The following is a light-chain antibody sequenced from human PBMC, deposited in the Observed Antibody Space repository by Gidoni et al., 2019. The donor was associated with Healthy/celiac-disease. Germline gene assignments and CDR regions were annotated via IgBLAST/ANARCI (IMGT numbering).Light chain of an antibody. CDR3: QQRSNWPRT. CDR1: QSVSSY. J-gene: IGKJ2*01. V-gene: IGKV3-11*01. CDR2: DAS. Sequence: EIVLTQSPATLSLSPGARATLSRSASQSVSSYLAWYQQKPGQAPRLLIYDASNRATGIPARFSGSGSGTDFTLTISSLEPEDFAVYYCQQRSNWPRTFGQGTKLEIK.